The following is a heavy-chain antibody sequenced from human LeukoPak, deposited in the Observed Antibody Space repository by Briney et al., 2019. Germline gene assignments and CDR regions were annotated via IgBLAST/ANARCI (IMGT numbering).Heavy chain of an antibody. J-gene: IGHJ4*02. CDR1: GFTFSSHA. CDR2: ISISGDST. V-gene: IGHV3-23*01. Sequence: GGSLRLSCAASGFTFSSHAMTWVRQAPGKGPQWVSSISISGDSTYYADSVKGRFTISRDNSKNTLYLQMNSLRADDTAVYYCANEIRPNDYWGQGTLVTVPS. CDR3: ANEIRPNDY.